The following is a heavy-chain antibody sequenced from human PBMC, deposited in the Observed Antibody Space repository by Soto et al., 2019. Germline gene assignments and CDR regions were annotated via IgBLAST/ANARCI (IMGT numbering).Heavy chain of an antibody. Sequence: QVQLQESGPGLVKPSGTLSLTCAVSGGSINNGNSWSWVRQSPGRGLEWTGEIYYSGRTQYNPSLKSRISISVDNPKNQISLKLTSVTAADTARYYCAASYCSGGRCSASAMDIWGQGTTVIVSS. CDR3: AASYCSGGRCSASAMDI. CDR1: GGSINNGNS. D-gene: IGHD2-15*01. V-gene: IGHV4-4*02. J-gene: IGHJ6*02. CDR2: IYYSGRT.